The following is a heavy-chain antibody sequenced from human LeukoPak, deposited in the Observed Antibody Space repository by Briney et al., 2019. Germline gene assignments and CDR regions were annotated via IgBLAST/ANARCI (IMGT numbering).Heavy chain of an antibody. J-gene: IGHJ4*02. D-gene: IGHD3-22*01. Sequence: GGSLRLSCAASGFIFTSHTMTWVRQTPGKGLEWVSSISGASGHIYYADSVKGRFTISRDNAENSLFLQMSSLRVEDTAVYYCARITYYYDSSNSFPSLFDYRGQGTLVTVSS. CDR3: ARITYYYDSSNSFPSLFDY. CDR2: ISGASGHI. V-gene: IGHV3-21*01. CDR1: GFIFTSHT.